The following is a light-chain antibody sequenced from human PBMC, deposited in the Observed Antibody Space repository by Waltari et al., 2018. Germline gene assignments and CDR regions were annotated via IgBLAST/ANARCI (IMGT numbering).Light chain of an antibody. J-gene: IGKJ5*01. Sequence: IVMTQSPATLSVSPGERATLSCRASQSVSINLAWYQQKPGQAPRLLIYGASTRATGIPARFSGSGSGTEFTLTISSLQSEDLALYYCQQYNNWPPMTFGQGTRLEIK. CDR1: QSVSIN. V-gene: IGKV3-15*01. CDR2: GAS. CDR3: QQYNNWPPMT.